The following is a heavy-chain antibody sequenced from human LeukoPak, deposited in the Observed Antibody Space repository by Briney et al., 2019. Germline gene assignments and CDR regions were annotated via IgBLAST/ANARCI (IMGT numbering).Heavy chain of an antibody. CDR3: ARGICSGGSCYSPFDY. CDR2: MNPNSGNT. D-gene: IGHD2-15*01. Sequence: GASVKVSCKASGYTFTSYDINWVRQATGQGLEWMGWMNPNSGNTGYAQKFQGRVTMTRNTSISTAHMELSSLRSEDTAVYYCARGICSGGSCYSPFDYWGQGTLVIVSS. V-gene: IGHV1-8*01. J-gene: IGHJ4*02. CDR1: GYTFTSYD.